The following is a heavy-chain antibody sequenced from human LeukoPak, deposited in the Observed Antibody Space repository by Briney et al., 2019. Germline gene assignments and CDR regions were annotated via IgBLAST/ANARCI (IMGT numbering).Heavy chain of an antibody. J-gene: IGHJ4*02. CDR1: GGSFSGYY. D-gene: IGHD3-16*02. Sequence: KPSETLSLTCAVYGGSFSGYYWSWIRQPPGKGLEWIGEINHSGSTNYNPSLKSRVTISVDTSKNQFSLKLSSVTAADTAVYFSARFSSHYDYVWGSYRYDYWGQGALVTVSS. CDR3: ARFSSHYDYVWGSYRYDY. CDR2: INHSGST. V-gene: IGHV4-34*01.